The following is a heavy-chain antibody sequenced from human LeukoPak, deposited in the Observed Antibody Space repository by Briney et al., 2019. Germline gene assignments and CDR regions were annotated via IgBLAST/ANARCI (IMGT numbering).Heavy chain of an antibody. Sequence: GGSLRLSCTASGFTFSSYTMCWVRQAPGKGLKWVSTITTGGPNTYYADSVKGRFTVSRDDSKNTLYLQMNSLRAEDTAVYYCAKDGGLWVSAHWGDSWGRGTLVTVSS. J-gene: IGHJ4*02. CDR1: GFTFSSYT. CDR3: AKDGGLWVSAHWGDS. D-gene: IGHD7-27*01. V-gene: IGHV3-23*01. CDR2: ITTGGPNT.